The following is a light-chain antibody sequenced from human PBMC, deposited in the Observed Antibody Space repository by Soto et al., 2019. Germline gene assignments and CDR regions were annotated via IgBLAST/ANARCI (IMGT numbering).Light chain of an antibody. CDR1: QGISSY. CDR3: QQSYSTTWT. Sequence: AIRMTQSPSSLSASTGDRVTITCRASQGISSYLAWYQQKPGKAPKLLIYAASTLQSGVPSRFSGSGSGTEFTLTISSLQPEDFATYSCQQSYSTTWTFGQGTKVDIK. V-gene: IGKV1-8*01. J-gene: IGKJ1*01. CDR2: AAS.